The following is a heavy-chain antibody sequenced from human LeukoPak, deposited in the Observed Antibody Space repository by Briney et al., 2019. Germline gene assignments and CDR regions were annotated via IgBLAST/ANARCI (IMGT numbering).Heavy chain of an antibody. CDR3: ARDLGYCSSTSCYPSGFDY. CDR2: ISSSSSYI. CDR1: GFTFGDYA. Sequence: GGSLRLSCTASGFTFGDYAMSWFRQAPGKGLEWVSSISSSSSYIYYADSVKGRFTISRDNAKNSLYLQMNSLRAEDTAVYYCARDLGYCSSTSCYPSGFDYWGQGTLVTVSS. V-gene: IGHV3-21*01. D-gene: IGHD2-2*01. J-gene: IGHJ4*02.